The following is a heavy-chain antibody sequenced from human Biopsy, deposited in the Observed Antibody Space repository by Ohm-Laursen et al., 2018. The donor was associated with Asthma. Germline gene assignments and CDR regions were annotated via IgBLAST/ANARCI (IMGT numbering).Heavy chain of an antibody. D-gene: IGHD1-26*01. CDR2: ISWNSGSI. V-gene: IGHV3-9*01. J-gene: IGHJ4*02. Sequence: RSLRLSCAASGFTFDDYAMHWVRQAPGKGLEWVSGISWNSGSIGYAGSVKGRFTISRDNAKNSLYLQMNSLRAEDTALYYCAKGEWELLEANFDYWGQGTLVTVSS. CDR3: AKGEWELLEANFDY. CDR1: GFTFDDYA.